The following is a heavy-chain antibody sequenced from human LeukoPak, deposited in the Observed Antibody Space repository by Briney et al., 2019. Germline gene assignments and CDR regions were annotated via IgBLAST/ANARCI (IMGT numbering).Heavy chain of an antibody. Sequence: EASVKVSCKASGYKFTSYDIDWVRQAAGQGPEWMGWMNPNTGNIAYAQKFQGRVVMSRDTATATAFMELSGLRPDDTAVYYCAKVFHWDNFFDPWGQGTLVTVTS. D-gene: IGHD7-27*01. CDR2: MNPNTGNI. J-gene: IGHJ5*02. V-gene: IGHV1-8*01. CDR3: AKVFHWDNFFDP. CDR1: GYKFTSYD.